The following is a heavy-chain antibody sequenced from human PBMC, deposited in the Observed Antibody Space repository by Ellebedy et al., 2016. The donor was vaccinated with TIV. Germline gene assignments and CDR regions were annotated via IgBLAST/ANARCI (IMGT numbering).Heavy chain of an antibody. Sequence: GESLKISCAASGFSFSSFAMTWVRQAPGKGLEWVSTISGPGSVTYYADSVKGRFTISRDNSKNTLYLQMNSLRAEDTAVYYCAKGPTTRYYYMDVWGKGTTVTVSS. CDR3: AKGPTTRYYYMDV. D-gene: IGHD1-26*01. J-gene: IGHJ6*03. CDR2: ISGPGSVT. CDR1: GFSFSSFA. V-gene: IGHV3-23*01.